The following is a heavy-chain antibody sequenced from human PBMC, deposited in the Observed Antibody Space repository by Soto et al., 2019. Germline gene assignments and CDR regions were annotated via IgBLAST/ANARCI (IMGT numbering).Heavy chain of an antibody. J-gene: IGHJ3*02. CDR2: INSDGSTT. D-gene: IGHD2-8*01. CDR1: GFTFSSYW. CDR3: ARGNGHGFDI. Sequence: GGSLRLSCAASGFTFSSYWMHWVRQTPGKGLVWVSRINSDGSTTTYADSVKGRFTTSRDNAKNTLYLQMNSLRAEDTAVYYCARGNGHGFDIWGQGTMVTVSS. V-gene: IGHV3-74*01.